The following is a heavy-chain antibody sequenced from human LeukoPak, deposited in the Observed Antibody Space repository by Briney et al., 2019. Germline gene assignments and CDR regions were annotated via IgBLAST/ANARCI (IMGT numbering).Heavy chain of an antibody. CDR3: ASGSVAGTLDY. Sequence: ASVKVSCKASGYTFTSYYMLWVRQAPGQGLEWMGIINPSGGSTSYAQKFQGRVTMTRDTSTSTVYMELSSLRSEDTAVYYCASGSVAGTLDYWGQGTLVTVSS. CDR1: GYTFTSYY. CDR2: INPSGGST. D-gene: IGHD6-19*01. V-gene: IGHV1-46*01. J-gene: IGHJ4*02.